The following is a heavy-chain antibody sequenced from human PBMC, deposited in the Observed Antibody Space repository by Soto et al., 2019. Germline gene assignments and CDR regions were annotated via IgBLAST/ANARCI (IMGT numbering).Heavy chain of an antibody. V-gene: IGHV4-34*01. J-gene: IGHJ6*02. Sequence: PAETLSLTGAVHVGSFSGYYWTWMRQPPGKGLEWIGEINHSGTINFNPSLKSRLTISLDTSKKHFSLKLSSVTDADTAAYYCARADRTLVTSYSLDVWGQGTTVTVSS. CDR1: VGSFSGYY. D-gene: IGHD2-21*02. CDR3: ARADRTLVTSYSLDV. CDR2: INHSGTI.